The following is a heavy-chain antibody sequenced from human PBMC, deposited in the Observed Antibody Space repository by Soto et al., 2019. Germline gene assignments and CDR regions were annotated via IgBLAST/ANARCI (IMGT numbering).Heavy chain of an antibody. CDR1: GFSFSSYG. CDR3: AKDLVGGVRYYYGMDV. J-gene: IGHJ6*02. Sequence: GGSLRLSCAASGFSFSSYGMHWVRQAPGKGLEWVAVISYDGSQKYYADSVKGRFTISRDNSKNTLYLQMNSLRAEDNAVYYCAKDLVGGVRYYYGMDVWGQGTMVTVSS. V-gene: IGHV3-30*18. D-gene: IGHD1-26*01. CDR2: ISYDGSQK.